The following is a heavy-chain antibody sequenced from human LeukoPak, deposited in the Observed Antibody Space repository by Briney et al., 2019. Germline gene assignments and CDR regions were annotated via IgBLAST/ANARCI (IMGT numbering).Heavy chain of an antibody. CDR3: ARVLGSGVAGPYYYYYYMDV. D-gene: IGHD6-19*01. J-gene: IGHJ6*03. Sequence: PSETLSLTCTVSGGSISSYYWSWIRQPPGKGLEWIGYIYYSGSTNYNPSLKSRVTISVDTSKNQFSLKLSSVTAADTAAYYCARVLGSGVAGPYYYYYYMDVWGKGTTVTVSS. CDR1: GGSISSYY. CDR2: IYYSGST. V-gene: IGHV4-59*01.